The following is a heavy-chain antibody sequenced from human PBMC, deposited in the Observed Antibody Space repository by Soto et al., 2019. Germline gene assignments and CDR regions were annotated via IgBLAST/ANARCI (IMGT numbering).Heavy chain of an antibody. Sequence: GGSLRLSCAASGFTFSSYAMSWVRQAPGKGLEWVSAISGSGGSTYYADYVKGRFTISRDISKNTFFLKMNSLRAEDTALFYCAKDRRFLEWVTPADYFDYWGQGTLVTVSS. CDR1: GFTFSSYA. CDR3: AKDRRFLEWVTPADYFDY. V-gene: IGHV3-23*01. CDR2: ISGSGGST. D-gene: IGHD3-3*01. J-gene: IGHJ4*02.